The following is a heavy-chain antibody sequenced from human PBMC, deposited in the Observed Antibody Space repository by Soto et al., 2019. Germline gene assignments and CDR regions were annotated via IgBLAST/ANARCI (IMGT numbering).Heavy chain of an antibody. CDR1: GGSITSDYSC. CDR3: ARGPSGDKVYY. D-gene: IGHD7-27*01. CDR2: IFDSGTT. V-gene: IGHV4-30-4*01. J-gene: IGHJ4*02. Sequence: SETLSLTCTVSGGSITSDYSCWSWIRQPPGEGLEWIGHIFDSGTTYTNPSLRSQVAISLDTSKNHFSLTLSSVTAADTAVYYCARGPSGDKVYYWGQGALVTVSS.